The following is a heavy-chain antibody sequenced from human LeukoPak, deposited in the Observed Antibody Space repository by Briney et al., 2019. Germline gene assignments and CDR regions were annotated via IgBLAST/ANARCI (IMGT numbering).Heavy chain of an antibody. CDR3: ARDLKYYDSSGFDY. J-gene: IGHJ4*02. CDR2: IWYDGRNK. D-gene: IGHD3-22*01. CDR1: GFTFSSYG. V-gene: IGHV3-33*08. Sequence: GRSLRLSCTASGFTFSSYGMHWVRQAPGKGLEWLADIWYDGRNKYYADSVKGRFTISRDNAKNSLTLQMNSLRAEDTAVYYCARDLKYYDSSGFDYWGQGTLVTVSS.